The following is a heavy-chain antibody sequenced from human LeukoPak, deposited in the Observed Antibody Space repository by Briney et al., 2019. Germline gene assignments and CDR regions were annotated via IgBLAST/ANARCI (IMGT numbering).Heavy chain of an antibody. CDR1: GFTFSSYG. Sequence: GRSLRLSCAASGFTFSSYGMHWVRQAPGKGLEWVAVIWYDGSNKYYADSVKGRFTISRDNSKNTLYLQMNSLRAEDTAVYYCAKDSEYSSSPLDYWGQGTLVTVSS. J-gene: IGHJ4*02. D-gene: IGHD6-6*01. CDR2: IWYDGSNK. V-gene: IGHV3-33*06. CDR3: AKDSEYSSSPLDY.